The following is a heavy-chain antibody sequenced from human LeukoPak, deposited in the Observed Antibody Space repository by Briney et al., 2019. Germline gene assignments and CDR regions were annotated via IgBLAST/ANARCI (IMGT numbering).Heavy chain of an antibody. V-gene: IGHV3-66*01. D-gene: IGHD3-10*01. J-gene: IGHJ6*02. CDR3: ARATLWFGANYYGMDV. CDR1: GFTVSNNY. CDR2: IYSGGSV. Sequence: GGSLRLSCAASGFTVSNNYMSWVRQAPGKGLEWVSIIYSGGSVYDADSVKGRFTISRDSSKNTLYLQMNSLRAEDTAVYYCARATLWFGANYYGMDVWGQGNHGHRLL.